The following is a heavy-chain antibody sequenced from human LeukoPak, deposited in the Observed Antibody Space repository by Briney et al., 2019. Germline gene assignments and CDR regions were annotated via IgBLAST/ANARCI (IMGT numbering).Heavy chain of an antibody. D-gene: IGHD3-22*01. CDR2: VYTSGST. CDR3: ARDIARGYYDSSGALGN. Sequence: SETLSLTCTVSGGSISSYYWSWIRQPAGKGLEWIGRVYTSGSTNYNPSLKSRVTMSVDTSKNQFSLKLSSVTAADTAVYYCARDIARGYYDSSGALGNWGQGTLVTVSS. CDR1: GGSISSYY. V-gene: IGHV4-4*07. J-gene: IGHJ4*02.